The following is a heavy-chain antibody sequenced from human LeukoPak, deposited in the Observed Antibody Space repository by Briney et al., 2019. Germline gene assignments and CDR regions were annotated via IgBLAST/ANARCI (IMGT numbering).Heavy chain of an antibody. CDR1: GYTFTNYY. J-gene: IGHJ4*02. V-gene: IGHV1-46*01. CDR2: IHPTGGST. D-gene: IGHD2-15*01. Sequence: ASVKVSCKASGYTFTNYYMRWVRQAPGQGLEWMGIIHPTGGSTSYAQKFQGRVTMTRDTSTNTVYMELSSLRSDDTAVYYCARDLGLLSDYWGQGTLVTVSS. CDR3: ARDLGLLSDY.